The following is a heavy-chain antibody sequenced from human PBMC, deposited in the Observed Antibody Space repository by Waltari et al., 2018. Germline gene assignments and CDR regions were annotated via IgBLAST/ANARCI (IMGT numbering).Heavy chain of an antibody. J-gene: IGHJ4*02. Sequence: QVQLQQWGAGLLKPSETLSLTCAVYGGSFSGYYWSWTRQPPGKGLEWIGEINHSGSTNYNPSLKSRVTISVDTSKNQFSLKLSSVTAADTAVYYCARGRIAARPLDYWGQGTLVTVSS. CDR2: INHSGST. D-gene: IGHD6-6*01. CDR1: GGSFSGYY. CDR3: ARGRIAARPLDY. V-gene: IGHV4-34*01.